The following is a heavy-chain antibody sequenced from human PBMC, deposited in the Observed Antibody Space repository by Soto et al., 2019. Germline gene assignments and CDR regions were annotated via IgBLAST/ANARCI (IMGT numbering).Heavy chain of an antibody. D-gene: IGHD4-17*01. Sequence: EVQLLESGGALVQPGGSLRVSCAASGFTFSSYAMNWVRQAPGKGLEWVSAISGSGTSTYYADSVEGRFVISRDSSKNTLYLEMTSLRAEDTAVYYCAKDVSYGDPFVYWGQGTLVTVSS. CDR2: ISGSGTST. J-gene: IGHJ4*02. CDR3: AKDVSYGDPFVY. V-gene: IGHV3-23*01. CDR1: GFTFSSYA.